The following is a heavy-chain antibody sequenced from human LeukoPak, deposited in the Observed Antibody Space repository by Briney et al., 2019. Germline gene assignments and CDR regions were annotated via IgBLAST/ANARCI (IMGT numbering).Heavy chain of an antibody. J-gene: IGHJ4*02. V-gene: IGHV4-34*01. CDR1: GGSFSGYY. Sequence: SETLPLTCAVYGGSFSGYYWSWIRQPPGKGLEWIGEINHSGSTNYNPSLKSRVTISVDTSKNQFSLKLSPVTAADTAVYYCARGSGYGDPVDWGQGTLVTVSS. D-gene: IGHD4-17*01. CDR3: ARGSGYGDPVD. CDR2: INHSGST.